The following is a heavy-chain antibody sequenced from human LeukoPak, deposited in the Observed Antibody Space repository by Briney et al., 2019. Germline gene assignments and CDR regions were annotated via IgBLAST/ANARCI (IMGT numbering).Heavy chain of an antibody. Sequence: GGSLRLSCAASGFTFSSYWMSWVRQAPGKGLEWVANIKQDGSEKYYVDSVKGRFTISRDNSRNTLYLQMNSLRPEDTAVYYCGGLAVFDYWGQGTLVTVSS. V-gene: IGHV3-7*01. J-gene: IGHJ4*02. D-gene: IGHD2-15*01. CDR3: GGLAVFDY. CDR2: IKQDGSEK. CDR1: GFTFSSYW.